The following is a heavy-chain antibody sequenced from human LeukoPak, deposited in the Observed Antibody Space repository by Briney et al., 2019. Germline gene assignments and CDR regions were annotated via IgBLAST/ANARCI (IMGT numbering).Heavy chain of an antibody. CDR2: ISGNAGST. CDR3: AKDVRFILTGYFDY. D-gene: IGHD3-9*01. CDR1: GFTFTIFG. J-gene: IGHJ4*02. Sequence: GGSLRLSCAASGFTFTIFGLNWVRQAPGKGLEWVSVISGNAGSTYYADSVKGRFTISRDNSKNTLYLQMSSLRAEDTALYYCAKDVRFILTGYFDYWGQGTLVTVSS. V-gene: IGHV3-23*01.